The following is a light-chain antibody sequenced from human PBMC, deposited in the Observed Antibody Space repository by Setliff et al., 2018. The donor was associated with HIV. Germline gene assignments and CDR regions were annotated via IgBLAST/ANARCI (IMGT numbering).Light chain of an antibody. CDR2: DTS. Sequence: QAVVTQEPSLTVSPGGTVTLTCGSSTGAVTSGHYPYWFQQKPGQAPRTLIHDTSNKESWTPARFSGSLLGGKAALTLSGAQPEDEAAYYCFLTYSGARRVFGGGTKVTFL. V-gene: IGLV7-46*01. CDR3: FLTYSGARRV. CDR1: TGAVTSGHY. J-gene: IGLJ3*02.